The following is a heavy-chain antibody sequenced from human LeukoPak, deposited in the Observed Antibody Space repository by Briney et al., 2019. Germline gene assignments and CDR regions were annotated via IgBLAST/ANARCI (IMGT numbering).Heavy chain of an antibody. CDR3: ARVITHFNWFDP. D-gene: IGHD1-20*01. J-gene: IGHJ5*02. CDR1: GYTFTSYD. Sequence: ASVKVSCKASGYTFTSYDINWVRQATGQGLEWMGWMNPNSGNTGYAQKFQGRVTITRNTSISTAYMELSSLRSEDTAVYYCARVITHFNWFDPWGQGTLVTASS. CDR2: MNPNSGNT. V-gene: IGHV1-8*03.